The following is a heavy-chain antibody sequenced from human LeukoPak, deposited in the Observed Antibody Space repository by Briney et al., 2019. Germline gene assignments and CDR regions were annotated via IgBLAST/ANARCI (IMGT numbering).Heavy chain of an antibody. D-gene: IGHD6-13*01. Sequence: SQTLSLTCTVSGGSLSSGSYYWSWIRQPPGKGLEWIGYIYYSGSTNYNPSLKSRVTISVDTSKNQFSLKLSSVTAADTALYYCAREVVGSSWYGFDYYYYMDVWGKGTTVTVSS. CDR1: GGSLSSGSYY. CDR3: AREVVGSSWYGFDYYYYMDV. CDR2: IYYSGST. J-gene: IGHJ6*03. V-gene: IGHV4-61*01.